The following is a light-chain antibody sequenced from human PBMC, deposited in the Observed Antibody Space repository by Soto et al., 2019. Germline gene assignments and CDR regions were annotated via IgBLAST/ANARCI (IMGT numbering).Light chain of an antibody. Sequence: QSLLAPPPPRFGAPRQRVPLSRPQRGSHHRAGYDVHWYQQLPGTAPKLLIYHNSNRPSGVPDRFSGSKSGTSASLAITGLQAEDEADYYCQSYDSSLSGSRVFGTGTKVTVL. J-gene: IGLJ1*01. CDR1: GSHHRAGYD. V-gene: IGLV1-40*01. CDR3: QSYDSSLSGSRV. CDR2: HNS.